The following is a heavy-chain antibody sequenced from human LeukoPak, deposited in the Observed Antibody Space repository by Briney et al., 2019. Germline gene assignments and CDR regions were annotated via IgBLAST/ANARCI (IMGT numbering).Heavy chain of an antibody. CDR2: ISWSSRSI. CDR1: GFTFDDYA. V-gene: IGHV3-9*03. J-gene: IGHJ3*02. D-gene: IGHD2-21*01. Sequence: GGSLRLSCAASGFTFDDYAMHWVRQAPGKGLEWVSGISWSSRSIAYADSVKGRFTISRDNAKNSLYLQMNSLRPDDMALYYCVKDRTGGDIFTDVFDMWGQGTMVTVSS. CDR3: VKDRTGGDIFTDVFDM.